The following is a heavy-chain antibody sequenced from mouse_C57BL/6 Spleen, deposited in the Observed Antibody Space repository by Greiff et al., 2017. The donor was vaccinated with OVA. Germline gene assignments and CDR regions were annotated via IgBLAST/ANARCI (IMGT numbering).Heavy chain of an antibody. CDR2: IDPNSGGT. CDR1: GYTFTSYW. Sequence: QVQLKQPGAELVKPGASVKLSCKASGYTFTSYWMHWVKQRPGRGLEWIGRIDPNSGGTKYNEKFKSKATLTVDKPSSTAYMQLSSLTSEDSAVYYCAKERVLFLDYWGQGTTLTVSS. V-gene: IGHV1-72*01. J-gene: IGHJ2*01. D-gene: IGHD1-1*01. CDR3: AKERVLFLDY.